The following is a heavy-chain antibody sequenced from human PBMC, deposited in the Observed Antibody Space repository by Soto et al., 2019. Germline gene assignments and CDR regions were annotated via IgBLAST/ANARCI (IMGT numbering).Heavy chain of an antibody. CDR1: GFTFDYYW. CDR3: ARGASGAFDL. D-gene: IGHD1-26*01. J-gene: IGHJ3*01. V-gene: IGHV3-74*01. Sequence: EVQLVESGGGLVQPGESLRLSCAASGFTFDYYWMHWVRQAPGKGLVWVSRIYSDGTSTTYADSVKGRFTISRDNAKNTVSLQMNSLRADDTAVYSCARGASGAFDLWGQGTVVTVSS. CDR2: IYSDGTST.